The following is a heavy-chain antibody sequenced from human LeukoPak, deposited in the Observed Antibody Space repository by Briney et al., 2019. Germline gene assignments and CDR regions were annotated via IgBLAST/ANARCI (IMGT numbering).Heavy chain of an antibody. CDR2: IYNSGST. CDR3: VRDRELTY. CDR1: GGSISIYY. J-gene: IGHJ4*02. D-gene: IGHD1-26*01. Sequence: SETLSFTCTVSGGSISIYYWSWLRQPPGKGLEWIGYIYNSGSTIYNPSLRSRVTISVDTSKNQFSLKLNSVTAADTAVYYCVRDRELTYWSQGTLVTVSS. V-gene: IGHV4-59*01.